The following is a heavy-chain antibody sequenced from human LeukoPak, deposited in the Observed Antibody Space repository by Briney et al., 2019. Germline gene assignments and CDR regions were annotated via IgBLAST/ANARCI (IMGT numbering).Heavy chain of an antibody. CDR3: AREKYYYDSSGYSEKPHFDY. CDR2: IIAIFGTA. D-gene: IGHD3-22*01. CDR1: GGTFSSYV. V-gene: IGHV1-69*05. J-gene: IGHJ4*02. Sequence: ASVKVSCQASGGTFSSYVISWVRQAPGQGREWMGGIIAIFGTANYAQKVQGRVTITTDESTSTAYMELSSLRSEDTAVYYCAREKYYYDSSGYSEKPHFDYWGQGTLVTVTS.